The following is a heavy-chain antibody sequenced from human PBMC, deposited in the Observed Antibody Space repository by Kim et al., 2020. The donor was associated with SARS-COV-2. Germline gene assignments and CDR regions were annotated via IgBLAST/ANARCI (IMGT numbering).Heavy chain of an antibody. Sequence: GGYLRLSCAASGFTFSSYGIHWVRQAPGKGLEWVAVISSDGSNEYYADSVKGRFTISRDNSKNTLYLQMNSLRPEDKAGDGANTFAYWGQGTLGTVSS. J-gene: IGHJ4*02. CDR2: ISSDGSNE. CDR1: GFTFSSYG. CDR3: NTFAY. V-gene: IGHV3-30*03.